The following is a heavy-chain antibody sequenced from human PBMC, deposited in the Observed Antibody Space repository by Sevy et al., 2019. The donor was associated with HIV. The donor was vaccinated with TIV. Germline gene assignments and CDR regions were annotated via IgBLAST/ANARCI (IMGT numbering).Heavy chain of an antibody. J-gene: IGHJ5*02. CDR2: ISSSSSYL. CDR3: AREGGYYDSSGYPSFDP. D-gene: IGHD3-22*01. V-gene: IGHV3-21*01. CDR1: GFTFSSYS. Sequence: GGSLRLSCAASGFTFSSYSMNWIRQAPGKGLEWVSSISSSSSYLYYADSVKGRFTISRDNAKNSQYLQMNSLRAEDTAVYYCAREGGYYDSSGYPSFDPWGQGTLVTVSS.